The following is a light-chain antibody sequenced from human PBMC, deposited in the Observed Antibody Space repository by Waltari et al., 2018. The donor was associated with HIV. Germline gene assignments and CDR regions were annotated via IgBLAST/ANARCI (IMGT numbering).Light chain of an antibody. CDR3: HVWDTISDHVV. CDR2: YNA. CDR1: NIGTKS. Sequence: SYVLTQPPSVSVAPGKTAKITCVGNNIGTKSVHWYQPKPGPAPVLVIYYNADRPAGIPERCSGSNAGNTATLTINRVEAGDETDYYCHVWDTISDHVVFGGGSKLTVL. V-gene: IGLV3-21*04. J-gene: IGLJ2*01.